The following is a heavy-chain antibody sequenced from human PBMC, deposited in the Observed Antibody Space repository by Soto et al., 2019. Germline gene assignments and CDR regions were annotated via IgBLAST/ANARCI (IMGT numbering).Heavy chain of an antibody. CDR3: AREKAIGAAAGTGD. CDR2: IYYSGST. V-gene: IGHV4-61*01. Sequence: SQTLSHTSTVSGDSIITLSYYWSWNQQPPGKGLEWIGYIYYSGSTNYNPSLKSRVTISVDTSKNQFSLKLSSVTAADTAVYYCAREKAIGAAAGTGDWGQGTLVTVSS. CDR1: GDSIITLSYY. J-gene: IGHJ4*02. D-gene: IGHD6-13*01.